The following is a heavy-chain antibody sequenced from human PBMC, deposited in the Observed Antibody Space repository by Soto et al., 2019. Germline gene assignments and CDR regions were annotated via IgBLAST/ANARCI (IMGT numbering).Heavy chain of an antibody. V-gene: IGHV3-21*01. D-gene: IGHD2-15*01. CDR2: ISSSSTYI. CDR3: ARDSTLEGGVVAGSPSVKDISNPLQSLP. Sequence: GGSLRLSCAASGFSFSSYSMNWVRQAPGKGLEWVSSISSSSTYIYYADSVKGRFTIPRDNAKNSLYLQMNSLRAEDTAVYYCARDSTLEGGVVAGSPSVKDISNPLQSLPWG. J-gene: IGHJ5*02. CDR1: GFSFSSYS.